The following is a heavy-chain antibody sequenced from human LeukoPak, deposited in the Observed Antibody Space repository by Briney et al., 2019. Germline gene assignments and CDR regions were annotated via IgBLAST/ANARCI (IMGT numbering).Heavy chain of an antibody. CDR3: ARAPPGTIFGGTLGVDY. Sequence: SETLSLTCSVSSVSINDHYWTWVRQAAGRGLEWIGHIYISGSTDYNPSLKSRVTISVDRSKNQFSLKLSSVTAADTAVYYCARAPPGTIFGGTLGVDYWGQGTLVTVSS. CDR1: SVSINDHY. D-gene: IGHD3-3*01. CDR2: IYISGST. J-gene: IGHJ4*02. V-gene: IGHV4-4*07.